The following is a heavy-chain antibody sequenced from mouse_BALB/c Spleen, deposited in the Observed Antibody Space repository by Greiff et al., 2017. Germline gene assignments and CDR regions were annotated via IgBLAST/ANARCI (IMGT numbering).Heavy chain of an antibody. CDR2: ISYSGST. CDR1: GYSITSDYA. CDR3: ARLGRSYYFDY. Sequence: EVMLVESGPGLVKPSQSLSLTCTVTGYSITSDYAWNWIRQFPGNKLEWMGYISYSGSTSYNPSLKSRISITRDTSKNQFFLQLNSVTTEDTATYYCARLGRSYYFDYWGQGTTLTVSS. V-gene: IGHV3-2*02. J-gene: IGHJ2*01.